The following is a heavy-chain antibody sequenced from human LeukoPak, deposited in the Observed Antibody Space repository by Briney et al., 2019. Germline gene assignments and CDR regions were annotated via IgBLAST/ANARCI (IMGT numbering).Heavy chain of an antibody. CDR1: EFNFFSYG. J-gene: IGHJ4*01. CDR2: IFTDGTTT. D-gene: IGHD2-21*02. V-gene: IGHV3-74*01. Sequence: GGSLRPSCVASEFNFFSYGMQWVRQAPGKGLVWVSRIFTDGTTTSYADSVKGRFTISRDNAKNTLYLQMNSLRAEDTAVYYCARELPREVTLDYWGQGTLVTVSP. CDR3: ARELPREVTLDY.